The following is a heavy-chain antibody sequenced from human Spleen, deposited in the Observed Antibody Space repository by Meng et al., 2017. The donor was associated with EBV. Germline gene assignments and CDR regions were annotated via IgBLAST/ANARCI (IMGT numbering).Heavy chain of an antibody. J-gene: IGHJ4*02. D-gene: IGHD4-17*01. Sequence: QAQLQQWGAGLLKPPETLSLTSAVYGASLRGHYWSWIRQAPGKGLEWIGEIKDTGSTNYNLSLKGRVTISVDKSNNQFSLKLTSVTAADTAVYYCARFYTYGDVPSEADSWGQGNLVTVSS. V-gene: IGHV4-34*01. CDR3: ARFYTYGDVPSEADS. CDR2: IKDTGST. CDR1: GASLRGHY.